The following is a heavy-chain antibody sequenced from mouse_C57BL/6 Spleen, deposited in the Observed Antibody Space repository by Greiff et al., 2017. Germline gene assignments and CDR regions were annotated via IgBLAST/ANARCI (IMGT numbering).Heavy chain of an antibody. Sequence: EVQLQQSGPELVKPGASVKMSCKASGYTFTDYNMHWVKQSHGKSLEWIGYINPNNGGTSYNQKFKGKATLTVNKSSSTAYMELRSLTSEDSAVYYCARDYYSNFAWFAYWGQGTLVTVSA. CDR1: GYTFTDYN. J-gene: IGHJ3*01. V-gene: IGHV1-22*01. CDR3: ARDYYSNFAWFAY. CDR2: INPNNGGT. D-gene: IGHD2-5*01.